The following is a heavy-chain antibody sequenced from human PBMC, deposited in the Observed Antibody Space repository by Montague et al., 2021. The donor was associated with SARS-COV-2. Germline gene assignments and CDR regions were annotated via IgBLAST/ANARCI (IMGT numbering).Heavy chain of an antibody. CDR2: ISSSSSYI. CDR1: GFTSSSYS. J-gene: IGHJ6*02. V-gene: IGHV3-21*01. D-gene: IGHD6-19*01. Sequence: SLRLSCAASGFTSSSYSMNWVRQAPGKGLEWVSSISSSSSYIYYADSVKGRFTISRDNAKSSLYLQMNSLRAEDTAVYYCARLQVAGNYYYYGMDVWGQGTTVTVSS. CDR3: ARLQVAGNYYYYGMDV.